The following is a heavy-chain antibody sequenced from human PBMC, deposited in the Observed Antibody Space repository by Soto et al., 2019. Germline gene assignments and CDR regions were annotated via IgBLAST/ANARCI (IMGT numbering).Heavy chain of an antibody. D-gene: IGHD2-15*01. CDR2: ISAYNGNT. CDR1: GYTFTSYG. V-gene: IGHV1-18*04. Sequence: ASVKVSCKASGYTFTSYGISWVRQAPGQGLDWMGWISAYNGNTKYAQDLQGRVTMTTDTSTSTAYMELRSLRSDDTAMYYCARFSGGSYNTYYFYYGMDVWGQGTTVTVS. CDR3: ARFSGGSYNTYYFYYGMDV. J-gene: IGHJ6*02.